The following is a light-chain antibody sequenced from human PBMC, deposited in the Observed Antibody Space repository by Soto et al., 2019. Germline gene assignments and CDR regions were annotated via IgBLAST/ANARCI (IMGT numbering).Light chain of an antibody. CDR1: QSVTSY. CDR2: DVS. V-gene: IGKV3-11*01. Sequence: DIVITQSPLSLPFSPLEPATLSCRASQSVTSYLAWYQQKPGQAPRLLIYDVSNRASGIPARFSGSGSETDFTLTISSLEPEDFAVYYCQQRRDWPLTSGQGTRLEIK. CDR3: QQRRDWPLT. J-gene: IGKJ5*01.